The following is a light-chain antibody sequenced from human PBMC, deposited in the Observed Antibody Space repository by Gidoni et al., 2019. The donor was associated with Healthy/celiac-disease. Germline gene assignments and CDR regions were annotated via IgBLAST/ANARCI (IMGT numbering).Light chain of an antibody. CDR2: AAS. V-gene: IGKV1-39*01. CDR1: QSISSY. CDR3: QQSYSTLGLG. Sequence: DIQMTQSPSSLSASVGDRVTITCRASQSISSYLNWYQQKPGKAPKLLIYAASSLQSGVPSRFSGSGSGKDFTLTISSLQPEDFATYYCQQSYSTLGLGFGGGTKVEIK. J-gene: IGKJ4*01.